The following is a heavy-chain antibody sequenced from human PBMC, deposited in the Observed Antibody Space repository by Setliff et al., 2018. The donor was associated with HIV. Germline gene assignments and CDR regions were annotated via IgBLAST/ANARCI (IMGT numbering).Heavy chain of an antibody. Sequence: PSETLSLTCAVYGGSFSGYHWNWIRQSPGKGLEWIGEIDHSGSTDDNPSLKSRVTISVDTSKNQFSLKLSSVSAADTAVYYCARGHPIVPTGLVSFYFDHWGQGTLVTVSS. V-gene: IGHV4-34*01. D-gene: IGHD2-2*01. CDR2: IDHSGST. CDR3: ARGHPIVPTGLVSFYFDH. CDR1: GGSFSGYH. J-gene: IGHJ4*02.